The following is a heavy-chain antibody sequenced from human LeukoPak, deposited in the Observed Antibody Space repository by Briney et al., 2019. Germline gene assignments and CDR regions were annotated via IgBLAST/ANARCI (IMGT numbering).Heavy chain of an antibody. CDR1: GFTFSSYA. CDR2: ISSSGANT. Sequence: GGSLRLSCAASGFTFSSYAMSWVRQAPGKGLGWVSAISSSGANTNYADSVKGRFTISRDNAKNSLYLQMNSLRAEDTALYYCAKSNTAMVSGTDYWGQGTLVTVSS. V-gene: IGHV3-23*01. D-gene: IGHD5-18*01. J-gene: IGHJ4*02. CDR3: AKSNTAMVSGTDY.